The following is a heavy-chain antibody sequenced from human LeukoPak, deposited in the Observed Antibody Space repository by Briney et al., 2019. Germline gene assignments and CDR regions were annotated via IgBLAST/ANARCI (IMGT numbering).Heavy chain of an antibody. CDR3: AKESAPDTYYYDSSGFDY. CDR1: GFTFSDYY. J-gene: IGHJ4*02. CDR2: ISGSGGST. Sequence: GGSLRLSCAASGFTFSDYYMSWIRQAPGKGLEWVSAISGSGGSTYYADSVKGRFTISRDNSKNTLYLQMNSLRAEDTAVYYCAKESAPDTYYYDSSGFDYWGQGTLVTVSS. V-gene: IGHV3-23*01. D-gene: IGHD3-22*01.